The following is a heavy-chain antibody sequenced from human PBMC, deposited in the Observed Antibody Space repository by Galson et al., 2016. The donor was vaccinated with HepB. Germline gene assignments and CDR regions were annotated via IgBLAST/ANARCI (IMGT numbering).Heavy chain of an antibody. V-gene: IGHV3-7*01. CDR3: TRPRCDVPGCQGRDWFDS. CDR2: IKYDGSEK. CDR1: GFTFSNYW. D-gene: IGHD3-10*02. Sequence: SLRLSCAASGFTFSNYWMTWVRQAPGKGLEWVANIKYDGSEKLYVDSVKGRFTISRDNAENSLYLQMNSLRAEDTALYFCTRPRCDVPGCQGRDWFDSWGQGTLVTVSS. J-gene: IGHJ5*01.